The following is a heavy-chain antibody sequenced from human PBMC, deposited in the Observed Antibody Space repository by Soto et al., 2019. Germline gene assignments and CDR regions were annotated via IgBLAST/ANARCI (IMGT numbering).Heavy chain of an antibody. CDR1: GFTFSSYA. J-gene: IGHJ6*02. CDR2: VSSDGSSQ. D-gene: IGHD2-15*01. CDR3: AREVAAPSDYYYGLDV. Sequence: GGSLRLSCAASGFTFSSYAMHWVRQAPGKGLEWVGIVSSDGSSQYHADSVKGRITISRDNSKNTLYSQMNSLSSEDTVFYYCAREVAAPSDYYYGLDVWGQGTTVTVSS. V-gene: IGHV3-30-3*01.